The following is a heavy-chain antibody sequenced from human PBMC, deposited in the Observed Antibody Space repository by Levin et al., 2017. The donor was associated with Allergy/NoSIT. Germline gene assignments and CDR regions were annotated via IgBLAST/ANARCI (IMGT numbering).Heavy chain of an antibody. D-gene: IGHD3-10*01. CDR1: GYSFTSYW. V-gene: IGHV5-51*01. Sequence: KVSCKGSGYSFTSYWIGWVRQMPGKGLEWMGIIYPGDSDTRYSPSFQGQVTISADKSISTAYLQWSSLKASDTAMYYCARHLLWFGDDAFDIWGQGTMVTVSS. CDR2: IYPGDSDT. J-gene: IGHJ3*02. CDR3: ARHLLWFGDDAFDI.